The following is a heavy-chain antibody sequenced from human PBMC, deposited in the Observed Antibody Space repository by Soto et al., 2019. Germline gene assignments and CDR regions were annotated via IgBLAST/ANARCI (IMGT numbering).Heavy chain of an antibody. CDR1: GYTFTSYY. D-gene: IGHD3-10*01. CDR2: INPSGGST. J-gene: IGHJ4*02. Sequence: ASVKVSCKASGYTFTSYYMHWVRQAPGQGLEWMGTINPSGGSTSYAQKFQGRVTMTRDTSTSTVYMELSSLRSEDTAVYYCATTISLVRRVITWPIDYWGQGTLVTVSS. V-gene: IGHV1-46*01. CDR3: ATTISLVRRVITWPIDY.